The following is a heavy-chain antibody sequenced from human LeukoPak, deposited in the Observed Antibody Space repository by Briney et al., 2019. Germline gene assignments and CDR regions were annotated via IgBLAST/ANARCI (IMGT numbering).Heavy chain of an antibody. J-gene: IGHJ4*02. D-gene: IGHD3-10*01. CDR1: GFTFSSYA. V-gene: IGHV3-23*01. CDR3: AKDPSKRVAGSGSYTDY. Sequence: GGSLRLSCAASGFTFSSYAMSWVRQAPGKGLEWVSAISGSGGSTYYADSVKGRFTISRDNSKNTLYLQMNSLRAEDTAVYYCAKDPSKRVAGSGSYTDYWGQGTLVTVSS. CDR2: ISGSGGST.